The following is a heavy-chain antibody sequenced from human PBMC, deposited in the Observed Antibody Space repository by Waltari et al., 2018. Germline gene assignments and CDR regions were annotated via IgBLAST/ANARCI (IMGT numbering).Heavy chain of an antibody. V-gene: IGHV4-59*01. Sequence: QVQLQESGPGLVKPSETLSLTCTVSGGSISSYYWSWIRQPPGKGLEWIGYIYYSGSTNYNPSLKSRVTISVDTSKNQFSLKLSSVTAADTAVYYCARAIAAAAHFDYWGQGTLVTVSS. J-gene: IGHJ4*02. CDR2: IYYSGST. D-gene: IGHD6-13*01. CDR3: ARAIAAAAHFDY. CDR1: GGSISSYY.